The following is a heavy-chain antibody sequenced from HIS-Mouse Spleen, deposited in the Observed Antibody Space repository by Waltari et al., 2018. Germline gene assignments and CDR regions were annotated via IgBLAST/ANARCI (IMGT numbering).Heavy chain of an antibody. Sequence: QVQLVESGGGVVQPGRSLRLSCAASGFTFSSYGMHWVRQAPGKGLEWVAVISYDGSNKYYADSVKGRFTISRDNSKNTLYLQMNSLKTEDTAVYYCIATTGYWGQGTLVTVSS. CDR3: IATTGY. CDR2: ISYDGSNK. V-gene: IGHV3-30*03. D-gene: IGHD1-1*01. J-gene: IGHJ4*02. CDR1: GFTFSSYG.